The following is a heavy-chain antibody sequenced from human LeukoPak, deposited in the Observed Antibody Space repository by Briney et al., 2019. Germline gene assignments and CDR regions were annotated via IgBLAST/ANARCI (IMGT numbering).Heavy chain of an antibody. CDR3: AKEYYYDSSGYFNGGGFFDH. V-gene: IGHV3-23*01. D-gene: IGHD3-22*01. Sequence: GGSLRLSCAASGFTFSSYAMSWVRQAPGKGLERVSAISGSGGSTYYADSVKGRFTISRDNSKNTLYLQMNSLRAEDTAVYYCAKEYYYDSSGYFNGGGFFDHWGQGTLVTVSS. CDR1: GFTFSSYA. CDR2: ISGSGGST. J-gene: IGHJ4*02.